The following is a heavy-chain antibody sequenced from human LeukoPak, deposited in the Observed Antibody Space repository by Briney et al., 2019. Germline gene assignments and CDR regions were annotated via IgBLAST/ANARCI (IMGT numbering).Heavy chain of an antibody. CDR3: ARVHRGYSFGRLDY. CDR2: LSYDGSNK. D-gene: IGHD5-12*01. Sequence: GGSLRLSCAASGFTFSGYGIHWVRQAPGKGLEWVAFLSYDGSNKFYADSVKGRFTISRDNARNSLYLQMNSLRDEDTAVYYCARVHRGYSFGRLDYWGQGTLVTVSS. CDR1: GFTFSGYG. J-gene: IGHJ4*02. V-gene: IGHV3-33*01.